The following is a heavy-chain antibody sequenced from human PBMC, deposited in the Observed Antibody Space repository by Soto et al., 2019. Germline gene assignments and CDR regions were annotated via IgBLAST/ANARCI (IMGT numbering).Heavy chain of an antibody. J-gene: IGHJ6*02. V-gene: IGHV1-58*02. Sequence: QVQLVQSGPEVKKPGTSVKVSCKASGLTFTSSAIQWVRQARGQRLEWIGWIVVGNGNTNYAQKLQKRVTITRDMSTSTAYMELSSLRCEDTAVYYCATAVSKFDTSGSLPYGVDVWGRGTTVTVSS. D-gene: IGHD5-12*01. CDR1: GLTFTSSA. CDR3: ATAVSKFDTSGSLPYGVDV. CDR2: IVVGNGNT.